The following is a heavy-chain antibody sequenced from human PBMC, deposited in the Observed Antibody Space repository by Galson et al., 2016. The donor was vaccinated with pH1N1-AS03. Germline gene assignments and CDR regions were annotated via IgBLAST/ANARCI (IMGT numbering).Heavy chain of an antibody. V-gene: IGHV3-7*01. CDR3: LRASDY. J-gene: IGHJ4*02. CDR2: IKQDGSEQ. CDR1: GFSFSSHW. Sequence: SLRLSCAAPGFSFSSHWTRWVRQAPGKGLECVANIKQDGSEQYYVDSVKGRFTISRDNAKNSLYLQMNSLRAGDTAVYYCLRASDYWGQGTLVTVSS.